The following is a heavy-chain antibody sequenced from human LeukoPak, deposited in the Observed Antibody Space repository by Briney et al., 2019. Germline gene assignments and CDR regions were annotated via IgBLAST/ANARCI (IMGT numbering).Heavy chain of an antibody. CDR3: ARDSTPTVTGSFDY. Sequence: ASVKVSCKASGYTFTSYDINWVRQAPGQGLEWMGWINPNSGGTNYAQKFQGRVTMTRDTSISTAYMELSRLRSDDTAVYYCARDSTPTVTGSFDYWGQGTLVTVSS. CDR2: INPNSGGT. V-gene: IGHV1-2*02. J-gene: IGHJ4*02. CDR1: GYTFTSYD. D-gene: IGHD4-17*01.